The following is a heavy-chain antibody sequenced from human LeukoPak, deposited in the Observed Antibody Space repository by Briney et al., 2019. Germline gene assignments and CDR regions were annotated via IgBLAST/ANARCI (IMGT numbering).Heavy chain of an antibody. Sequence: ASVKVSCKASGYTFTSYYMHWVRQAPGQGLEWMGIINPSGGSTSYAQKFQGRVTMTRDTSTSTVYMELSGLRSEDTAVYYCARTYYYDSSGYYYFDYWGQGTLVTVSS. CDR1: GYTFTSYY. V-gene: IGHV1-46*01. D-gene: IGHD3-22*01. CDR3: ARTYYYDSSGYYYFDY. CDR2: INPSGGST. J-gene: IGHJ4*02.